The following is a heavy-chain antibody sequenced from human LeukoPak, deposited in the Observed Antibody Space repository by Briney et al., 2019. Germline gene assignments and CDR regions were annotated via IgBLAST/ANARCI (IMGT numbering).Heavy chain of an antibody. CDR2: IYYSGST. CDR3: ARGLSSTRRESDY. D-gene: IGHD3-10*01. V-gene: IGHV4-39*07. CDR1: GGSISSSSYY. Sequence: PSETLSLTCTVSGGSISSSSYYWGWIRQPPGKGLEWIGSIYYSGSTYYNPSLKSRVTISIETSKNQFSLRLNSVAAADTAVYFCARGLSSTRRESDYWGQGTLVTVST. J-gene: IGHJ4*02.